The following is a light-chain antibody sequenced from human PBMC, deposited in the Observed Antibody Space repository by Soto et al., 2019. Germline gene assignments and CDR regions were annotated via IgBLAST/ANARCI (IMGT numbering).Light chain of an antibody. V-gene: IGLV1-51*01. CDR2: DDN. Sequence: QSVLTQPPSVSAAPGQTVIISCSGSISTIGNNYVSWYQQFPGTAPKLLIYDDNKRPSGIPDRFSGSKSGTSATLGITGLQTGDEADYYCGTWDSGLSAGGVFGGGTKLTVL. J-gene: IGLJ2*01. CDR1: ISTIGNNY. CDR3: GTWDSGLSAGGV.